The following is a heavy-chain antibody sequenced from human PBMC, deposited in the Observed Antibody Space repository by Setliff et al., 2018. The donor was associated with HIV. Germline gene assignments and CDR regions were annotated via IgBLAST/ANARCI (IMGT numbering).Heavy chain of an antibody. CDR1: GYTFTSYG. Sequence: GASVKVSCKASGYTFTSYGISWVRQAPGQGLEWMGWVSAYNDNTNYAQKLQGRVTMTTDTSTSTAYMELRSLRSDDTAVYYCARDTNLIYDSSGYYPYTFDYWGQGTLVTVS. V-gene: IGHV1-18*01. CDR3: ARDTNLIYDSSGYYPYTFDY. D-gene: IGHD3-22*01. J-gene: IGHJ4*02. CDR2: VSAYNDNT.